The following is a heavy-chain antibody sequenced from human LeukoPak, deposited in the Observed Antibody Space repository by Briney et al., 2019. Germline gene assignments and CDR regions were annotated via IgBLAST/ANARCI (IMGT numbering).Heavy chain of an antibody. D-gene: IGHD3-3*01. CDR2: IYYSGST. J-gene: IGHJ4*02. CDR1: GGSISSYY. CDR3: ARHSHYDFWSGYPNFDY. V-gene: IGHV4-59*08. Sequence: SETPSLTCTVSGGSISSYYWSWIRQPPGKGLEWIGYIYYSGSTNYNPSLKSRVTISVDTSKNQFSLKLSSVTAADTAVYYCARHSHYDFWSGYPNFDYWGQGTLVTVSS.